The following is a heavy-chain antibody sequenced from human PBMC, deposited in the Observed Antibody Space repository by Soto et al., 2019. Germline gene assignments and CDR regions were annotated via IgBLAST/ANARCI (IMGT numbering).Heavy chain of an antibody. CDR3: AGTNYYDSSGYYYVNYYYYGMDV. J-gene: IGHJ6*02. Sequence: SVKVSCKASGGTFSSYTISWVRQAPGQGLEWMGRIIPILGIANYAQKFQGRVTITADKSTSTAYMELSSLRSEDTAVYYCAGTNYYDSSGYYYVNYYYYGMDVWGQGTTVTVS. CDR1: GGTFSSYT. CDR2: IIPILGIA. V-gene: IGHV1-69*02. D-gene: IGHD3-22*01.